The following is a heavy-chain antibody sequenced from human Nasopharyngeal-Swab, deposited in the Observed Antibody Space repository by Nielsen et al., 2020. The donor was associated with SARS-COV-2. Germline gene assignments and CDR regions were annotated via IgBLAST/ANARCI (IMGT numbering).Heavy chain of an antibody. Sequence: GGSLRLSCAASGFTFTDNYMSWIRQAPGQGLEWLSYISSGGSNTNYADSVKGRFTISRDNAKNTLYLQMNSLRAEDTALYYCARALNGYFDLWGRGTLVAVSS. CDR2: ISSGGSNT. V-gene: IGHV3-11*06. J-gene: IGHJ2*01. CDR3: ARALNGYFDL. CDR1: GFTFTDNY.